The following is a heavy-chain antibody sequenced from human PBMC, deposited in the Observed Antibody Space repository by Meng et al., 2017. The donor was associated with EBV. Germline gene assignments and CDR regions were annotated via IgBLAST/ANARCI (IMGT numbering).Heavy chain of an antibody. J-gene: IGHJ4*02. Sequence: EDQVGDAGGLLGQPGWFLKLSCAASGFTFSGSAMHWVTTAAGNGLEWVGRIRSKAKSYATAYAASVKGRFTISRDDSKNTAYLQMNSLKTEDTAVYYCTRMSSPLDYWGQGTLVTVSS. D-gene: IGHD2-2*01. CDR2: IRSKAKSYAT. V-gene: IGHV3-73*02. CDR1: GFTFSGSA. CDR3: TRMSSPLDY.